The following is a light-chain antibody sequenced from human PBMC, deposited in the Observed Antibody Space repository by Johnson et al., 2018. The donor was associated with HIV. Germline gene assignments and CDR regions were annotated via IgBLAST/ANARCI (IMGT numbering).Light chain of an antibody. CDR2: ENN. Sequence: QSVLTQPPSVSAAPGQKVTVSCSGSSSNIGTNDVSWYQQFPGAAPKLLIYENNKRPSGIPDRFSGSKSGTSATLGITGLQTGDEADYYCATWDRSLRVNVFGPGTKVTVL. CDR1: SSNIGTND. V-gene: IGLV1-51*02. J-gene: IGLJ1*01. CDR3: ATWDRSLRVNV.